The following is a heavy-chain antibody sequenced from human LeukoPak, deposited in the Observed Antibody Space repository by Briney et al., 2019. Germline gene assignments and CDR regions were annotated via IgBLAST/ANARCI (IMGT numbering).Heavy chain of an antibody. J-gene: IGHJ6*03. CDR2: ISFDGVNT. D-gene: IGHD2-2*01. CDR3: ARGHGYESYYYMDV. Sequence: GGSLRLSCAASGFTFSTYAIHWVRRAPGKGLEWVAVISFDGVNTFYADSVKGRFTISRDNSNNTVYPQMNNLRPEDTAVFYCARGHGYESYYYMDVWGKGTTVSVSS. V-gene: IGHV3-30*04. CDR1: GFTFSTYA.